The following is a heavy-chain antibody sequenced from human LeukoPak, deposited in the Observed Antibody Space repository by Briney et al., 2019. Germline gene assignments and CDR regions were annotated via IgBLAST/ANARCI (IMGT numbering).Heavy chain of an antibody. D-gene: IGHD3-22*01. V-gene: IGHV3-74*01. J-gene: IGHJ4*02. CDR2: INTDGSTT. CDR3: ARESYYDSSGFDY. Sequence: PGGSLRLSRAASGFTFSSYWLHWVRQAPGKGLVWVSRINTDGSTTDYADSVKGRFTISRDNAKNTLYLQVNSLGAEDTAVYYCARESYYDSSGFDYWGQGTLVTVSS. CDR1: GFTFSSYW.